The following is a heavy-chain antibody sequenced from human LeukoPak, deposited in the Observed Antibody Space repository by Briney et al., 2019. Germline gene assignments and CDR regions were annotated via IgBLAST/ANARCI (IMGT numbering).Heavy chain of an antibody. CDR1: GGSISSYY. Sequence: PSETLSLTCTVSGGSISSYYWSWIRQPPGKGLEWIGYIYYSGSTNYNPSLKSRVTISVDTSKNQFSLKLRSVTAADTAVYYCARGTDSSGWYGVSFDYWGQGTLVTVSS. J-gene: IGHJ4*02. CDR3: ARGTDSSGWYGVSFDY. CDR2: IYYSGST. D-gene: IGHD6-19*01. V-gene: IGHV4-59*01.